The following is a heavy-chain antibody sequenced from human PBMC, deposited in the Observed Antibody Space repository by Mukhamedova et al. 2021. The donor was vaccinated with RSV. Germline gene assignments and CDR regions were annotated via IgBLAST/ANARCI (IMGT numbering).Heavy chain of an antibody. D-gene: IGHD3-22*01. J-gene: IGHJ4*02. CDR3: ARGDSSGPHFLFDY. V-gene: IGHV1-8*01. CDR2: MNPNSGNT. Sequence: LEWMGWMNPNSGNTGYAQKFQGRVTMTRNTSISTAYMELSSLRSEDTAVYYCARGDSSGPHFLFDYWGQGTLVTVSS.